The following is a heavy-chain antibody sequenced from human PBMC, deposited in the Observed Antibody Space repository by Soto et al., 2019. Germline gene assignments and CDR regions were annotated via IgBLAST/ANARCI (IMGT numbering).Heavy chain of an antibody. V-gene: IGHV3-30*04. CDR3: ARDVVGAFDY. CDR1: GFTFSSYA. Sequence: GGSLRLSCAASGFTFSSYAMHWVRQAPGKGMEWVEVRSYDGSNKYYADSVKGRFNISRDNSKNTLYLQMNSLRAEDAAVYYCARDVVGAFDYWGQGTLVTVSS. J-gene: IGHJ4*02. CDR2: RSYDGSNK. D-gene: IGHD1-26*01.